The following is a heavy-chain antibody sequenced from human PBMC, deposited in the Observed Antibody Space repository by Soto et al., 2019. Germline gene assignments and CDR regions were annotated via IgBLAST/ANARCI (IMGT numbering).Heavy chain of an antibody. V-gene: IGHV1-69*13. D-gene: IGHD1-1*01. Sequence: GASVKVSCKASGGTFSSYAISWVRQAPGQGLEWMGGIIPIFGTANYAQKFQGRVTITADESTSTAYMELSSLRSEDTAVYYCTRGTXTFGEYNWFDPCVQATLGTVSS. CDR1: GGTFSSYA. CDR2: IIPIFGTA. J-gene: IGHJ5*02. CDR3: TRGTXTFGEYNWFDP.